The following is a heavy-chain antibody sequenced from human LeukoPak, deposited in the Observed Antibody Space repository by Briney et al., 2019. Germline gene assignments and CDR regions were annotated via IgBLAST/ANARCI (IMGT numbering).Heavy chain of an antibody. J-gene: IGHJ4*02. D-gene: IGHD2-15*01. CDR2: IYYSGST. Sequence: PSETLSLTCTVSGGSISSGDYYWGWIRQPPGKGLEWIGYIYYSGSTYYNPSLKSRVTISVDTSKNQFSLKLSSVTAADTAVHYCARGYCSGGSCYWRGFFDYWGQGTLVTVSS. CDR3: ARGYCSGGSCYWRGFFDY. CDR1: GGSISSGDYY. V-gene: IGHV4-30-4*01.